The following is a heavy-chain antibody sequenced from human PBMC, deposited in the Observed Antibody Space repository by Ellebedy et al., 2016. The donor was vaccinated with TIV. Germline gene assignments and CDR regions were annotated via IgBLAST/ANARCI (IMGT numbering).Heavy chain of an antibody. D-gene: IGHD6-19*01. CDR1: HYTFSNYG. Sequence: AASVKVSCKTFHYTFSNYGVSWVRQAPGKGLEWMGWISAYNGNTTYAQKFQGRVTMTTDTSTTTVYMDLRSLRSDDTAVYYCAREGVAGMFYFDFWGQGTLVTVSS. V-gene: IGHV1-18*01. CDR2: ISAYNGNT. CDR3: AREGVAGMFYFDF. J-gene: IGHJ4*02.